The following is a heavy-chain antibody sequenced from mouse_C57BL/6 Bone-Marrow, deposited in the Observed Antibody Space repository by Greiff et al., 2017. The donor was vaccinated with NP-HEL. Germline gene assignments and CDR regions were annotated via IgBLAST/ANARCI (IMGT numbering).Heavy chain of an antibody. J-gene: IGHJ1*03. CDR2: INPNYGST. CDR1: GYSFTDYN. CDR3: ASSDYYGSSLDWYFDV. D-gene: IGHD1-1*01. Sequence: QLQQSGPELVKPGASVKISCKASGYSFTDYNMNWVKQSNGKSLEWIGVINPNYGSTSYNQKFKGKATLTVDPSSSTAYMQLNSLTSEDSAVYYCASSDYYGSSLDWYFDVWGTGTTVTVSA. V-gene: IGHV1-39*01.